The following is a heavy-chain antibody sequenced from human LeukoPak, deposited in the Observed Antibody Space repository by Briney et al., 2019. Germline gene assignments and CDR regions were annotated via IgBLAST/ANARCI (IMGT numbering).Heavy chain of an antibody. V-gene: IGHV3-23*01. CDR2: ISGSGGST. CDR3: AKSQTLEVSTGGFY. D-gene: IGHD5/OR15-5a*01. Sequence: GGSLRLSCAASGFTFSSYAMSWIRQAPGKGLEWVSAISGSGGSTYYADSVKGRFTISRDNSKNTLYLQMNSLRAEDTAVYYCAKSQTLEVSTGGFYWGQGTLVTVSS. CDR1: GFTFSSYA. J-gene: IGHJ4*02.